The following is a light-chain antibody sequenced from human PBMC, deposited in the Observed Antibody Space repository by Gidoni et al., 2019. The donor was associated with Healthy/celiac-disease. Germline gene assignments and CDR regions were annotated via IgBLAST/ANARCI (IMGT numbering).Light chain of an antibody. J-gene: IGKJ1*01. CDR3: QQSYSTPWT. V-gene: IGKV1-39*01. CDR1: QSISSY. CDR2: AAS. Sequence: THVPHSPSSLSASVGDRVTITCRASQSISSYLNWYQQKPGKAPKLLIYAASSLQSGVPSRFSGSGSGTDFTLTISSLQPEDFATYYCQQSYSTPWTFGQGTKVEIK.